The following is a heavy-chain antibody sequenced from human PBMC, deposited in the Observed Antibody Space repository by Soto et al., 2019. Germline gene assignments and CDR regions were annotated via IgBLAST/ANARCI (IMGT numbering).Heavy chain of an antibody. J-gene: IGHJ6*02. CDR1: GGSFSRYF. Sequence: QVQLQQWGAGLLKPSETLSLTCAVYGGSFSRYFWNWIRQPPGKGLEWIGEINHSGRTNYNPSLKSRVTLSVDTSKNQFSLKLSSVTAADTAVYYCARGLSVTNTFYYYYAMDVWGQGTTVTVSS. V-gene: IGHV4-34*01. CDR3: ARGLSVTNTFYYYYAMDV. CDR2: INHSGRT. D-gene: IGHD2-8*01.